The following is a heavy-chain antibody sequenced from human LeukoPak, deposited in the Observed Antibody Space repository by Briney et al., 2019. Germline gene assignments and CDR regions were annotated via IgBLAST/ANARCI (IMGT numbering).Heavy chain of an antibody. CDR1: GFTFSSYA. Sequence: GGSLRLSCAASGFTFSSYALTWVRQAPGKGLEWVSAISGSGGSTYYADSVKGRFTISRDNSKNTLYLQMNSLRAEDTAVYYCTRDEAAATNWGQGTLVTVSS. V-gene: IGHV3-23*01. D-gene: IGHD6-13*01. CDR2: ISGSGGST. CDR3: TRDEAAATN. J-gene: IGHJ4*01.